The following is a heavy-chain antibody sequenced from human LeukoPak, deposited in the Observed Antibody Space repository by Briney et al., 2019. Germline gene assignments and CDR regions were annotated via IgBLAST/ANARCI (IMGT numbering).Heavy chain of an antibody. CDR2: ISGNGDKI. CDR3: AHIFYYGSESYGDY. V-gene: IGHV3-23*01. D-gene: IGHD3-10*01. CDR1: GLTFNNYA. J-gene: IGHJ4*02. Sequence: GGSLRLSCAASGLTFNNYAMTWVRQAPGKGLEWVSSISGNGDKIDYAASVKGRFTVSRDNSKNTLYLEMKSLRVEDTAVYYCAHIFYYGSESYGDYWGQGTLVTVSS.